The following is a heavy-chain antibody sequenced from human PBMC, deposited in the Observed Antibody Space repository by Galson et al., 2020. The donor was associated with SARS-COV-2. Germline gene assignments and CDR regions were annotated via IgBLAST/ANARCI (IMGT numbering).Heavy chain of an antibody. D-gene: IGHD5-18*01. V-gene: IGHV4-59*01. Sequence: SETLSLTCTVSGGSISSYYWSWIRQPPGKGLEWIGYIYYSGVTNYNPSLKSRLTMSVDTSRNQISLKLSSVTDADTAVYYCARYSSGGYFFDYWGQGALVTVSS. CDR2: IYYSGVT. CDR1: GGSISSYY. CDR3: ARYSSGGYFFDY. J-gene: IGHJ4*02.